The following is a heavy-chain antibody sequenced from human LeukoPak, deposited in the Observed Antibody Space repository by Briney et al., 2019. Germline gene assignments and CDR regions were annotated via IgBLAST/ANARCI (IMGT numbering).Heavy chain of an antibody. V-gene: IGHV3-48*03. D-gene: IGHD1-26*01. J-gene: IGHJ6*03. CDR2: ISSSGSTI. CDR3: ARDPYNGSYGDDYYYYMDV. CDR1: GFTFSSYE. Sequence: GGSLRLSCAASGFTFSSYEMNWVRQAPGKGLEWVSYISSSGSTISYADSVKGRFTISRDNAKNSLSLQMNSLRAEDTAVYYCARDPYNGSYGDDYYYYMDVWGKGTTVTISS.